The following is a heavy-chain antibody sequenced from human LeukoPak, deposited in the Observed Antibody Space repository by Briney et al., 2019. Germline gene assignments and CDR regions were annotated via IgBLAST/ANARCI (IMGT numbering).Heavy chain of an antibody. CDR3: AKDKGDFWSGHHY. CDR1: GFTFSNYA. J-gene: IGHJ4*02. D-gene: IGHD3-3*01. CDR2: ITGSGGST. Sequence: GGSLRLSCAASGFTFSNYAMSWVRQAAGKGLEWVSSITGSGGSTYYADSVKGRFTISRDNSKNTLYLQMSSLRAEDTAVYYCAKDKGDFWSGHHYWGQGTLVTVSS. V-gene: IGHV3-23*01.